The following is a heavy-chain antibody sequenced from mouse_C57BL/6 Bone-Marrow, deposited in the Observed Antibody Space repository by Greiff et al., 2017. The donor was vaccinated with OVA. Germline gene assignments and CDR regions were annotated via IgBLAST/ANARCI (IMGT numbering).Heavy chain of an antibody. D-gene: IGHD1-1*01. CDR1: GYTFTDYN. Sequence: VHVKQSGPELVKPGASVKMSCKASGYTFTDYNMHWVKQSHGKSLEWIGYINPNNGGTSYNQKFKGKATLTVNKSSSTAYMELRSLTSEDSAVYYCAIGKLLRYCYAMDYWGQGTSVTVSS. J-gene: IGHJ4*01. V-gene: IGHV1-22*01. CDR2: INPNNGGT. CDR3: AIGKLLRYCYAMDY.